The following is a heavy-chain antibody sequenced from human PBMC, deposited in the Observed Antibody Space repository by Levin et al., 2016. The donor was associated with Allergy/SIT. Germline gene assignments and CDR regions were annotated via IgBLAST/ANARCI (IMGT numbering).Heavy chain of an antibody. CDR1: GFTFSNAW. J-gene: IGHJ4*02. Sequence: GESLKISCAASGFTFSNAWMSWVRQAPGKGLEWVGRIKSKTDGGTTDYAAPVKGRFTISRDDSKNTLYLQMNSLKTEDTAVYYCTTPLYYDILTGSDYWGQGTLVTVSS. CDR3: TTPLYYDILTGSDY. D-gene: IGHD3-9*01. CDR2: IKSKTDGGTT. V-gene: IGHV3-15*01.